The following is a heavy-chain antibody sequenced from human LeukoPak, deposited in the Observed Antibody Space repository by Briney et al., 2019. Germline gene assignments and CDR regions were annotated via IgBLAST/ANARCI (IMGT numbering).Heavy chain of an antibody. D-gene: IGHD3-10*01. V-gene: IGHV1-46*01. CDR1: GYTFTSYY. CDR3: ARDSYYGSGSYYTWLDY. J-gene: IGHJ4*02. CDR2: INPSGGST. Sequence: GASVKVSCKASGYTFTSYYMHWVRQAPGQGLEWMGLINPSGGSTSYAQKFQGRVTMTRDTSTSTVYMELSSLRSEDTAVYYCARDSYYGSGSYYTWLDYWGQGTLVTVSS.